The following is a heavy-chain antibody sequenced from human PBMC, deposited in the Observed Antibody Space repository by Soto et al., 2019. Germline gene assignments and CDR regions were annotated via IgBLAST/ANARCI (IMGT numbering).Heavy chain of an antibody. D-gene: IGHD4-17*01. CDR2: IYYSGST. J-gene: IGHJ5*02. CDR3: ARHLDYGDYLNWFDP. CDR1: GGSISSYY. Sequence: SETLSLTCTVSGGSISSYYWSWIRQPPGKGLEWIGYIYYSGSTNYNPSLKSRVTISVDTSKNQFSLKLSSVTAADTAVYYCARHLDYGDYLNWFDPWGQGTLVTVSS. V-gene: IGHV4-59*08.